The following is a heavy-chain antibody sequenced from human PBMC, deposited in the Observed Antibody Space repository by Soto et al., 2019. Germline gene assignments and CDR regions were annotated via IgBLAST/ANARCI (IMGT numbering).Heavy chain of an antibody. J-gene: IGHJ4*02. CDR3: ARKSGVATGAVGLIF. V-gene: IGHV4-4*07. Sequence: SETLSLTCPVSGGSISDNYWSWIRQSRGKGLEWIGRIYTSGSTNYNPSLKSRVTMSVDTSKNQCALKLSSVTAADTAVYYCARKSGVATGAVGLIFRGQGILVTAPQ. CDR1: GGSISDNY. D-gene: IGHD2-8*02. CDR2: IYTSGST.